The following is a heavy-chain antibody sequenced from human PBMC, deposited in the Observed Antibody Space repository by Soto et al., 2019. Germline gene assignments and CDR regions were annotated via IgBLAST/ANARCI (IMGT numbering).Heavy chain of an antibody. D-gene: IGHD5-12*01. CDR1: GYTFTSYG. CDR2: ISAYNGNT. J-gene: IGHJ6*03. V-gene: IGHV1-18*01. Sequence: ASVKVSCKASGYTFTSYGISWVRQAPGQGLEWMGWISAYNGNTNYAQKLHGRVTMTTDTSTSTAYMELRSLRSDDTAVYYCARVPQSGYDPWEDYYYYMDVWGKGTTVTVSS. CDR3: ARVPQSGYDPWEDYYYYMDV.